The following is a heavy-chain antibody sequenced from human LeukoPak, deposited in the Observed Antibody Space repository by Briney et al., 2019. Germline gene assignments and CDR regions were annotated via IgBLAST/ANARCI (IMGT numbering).Heavy chain of an antibody. Sequence: GGSLRLSCAASGFIVSGDFMSWVRQAPGKGLEWVSVIYSDGSTYYADSVKGRFTISRDTAKNTLYLQMNSLRAEDTGVYYCAKDHYWSIDYWGRGTLVTVSS. V-gene: IGHV3-66*01. CDR3: AKDHYWSIDY. CDR2: IYSDGST. J-gene: IGHJ4*02. CDR1: GFIVSGDF. D-gene: IGHD3-3*01.